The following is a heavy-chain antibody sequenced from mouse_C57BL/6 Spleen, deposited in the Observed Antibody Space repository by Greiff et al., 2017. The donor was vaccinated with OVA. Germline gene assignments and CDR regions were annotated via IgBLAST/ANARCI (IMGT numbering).Heavy chain of an antibody. CDR3: ARLGRGFFAY. D-gene: IGHD3-1*01. V-gene: IGHV1-61*01. Sequence: QVHVKQPGAELVRPGSSVKLSCKASGYTFTSYWMDWVKQRPGQGLEWIGNIYPSDSETHYNQKFKDKATLTVDKSSSTAYMQLSSLTSEDSAVYYCARLGRGFFAYWGQGTLVTVSA. CDR2: IYPSDSET. CDR1: GYTFTSYW. J-gene: IGHJ3*01.